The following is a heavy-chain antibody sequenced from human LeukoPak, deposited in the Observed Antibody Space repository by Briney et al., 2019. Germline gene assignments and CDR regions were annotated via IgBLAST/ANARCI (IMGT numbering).Heavy chain of an antibody. J-gene: IGHJ4*02. D-gene: IGHD6-13*01. Sequence: GGSLRLSCAASGFTFSSYGMHWVRQAPGKGLEWVAFIRYDGSNKYYADSVKGRFTISRDNSKNTLYLQMNTLRADDTAVYYCAKDHGSSDWYYFDYWGQGTLVTVS. V-gene: IGHV3-30*02. CDR3: AKDHGSSDWYYFDY. CDR2: IRYDGSNK. CDR1: GFTFSSYG.